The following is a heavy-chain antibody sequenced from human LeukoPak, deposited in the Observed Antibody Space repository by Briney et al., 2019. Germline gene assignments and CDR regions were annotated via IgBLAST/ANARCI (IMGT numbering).Heavy chain of an antibody. V-gene: IGHV6-1*01. J-gene: IGHJ3*02. CDR2: TYYRSDWYK. Sequence: SQTLSLTCAISGDSVSSDSAAWNWIRQSPSRGLEWLGRTYYRSDWYKDYEVSVKSRITINADTSKNQFSLQLNSVAPEDTAVYYCARELGEGGGFDIWGQGTMVTVSS. CDR1: GDSVSSDSAA. D-gene: IGHD3-16*01. CDR3: ARELGEGGGFDI.